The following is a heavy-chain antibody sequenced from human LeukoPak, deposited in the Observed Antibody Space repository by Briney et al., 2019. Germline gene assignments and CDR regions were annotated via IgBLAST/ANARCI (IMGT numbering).Heavy chain of an antibody. CDR1: GGTFSSYA. D-gene: IGHD3-3*01. Sequence: GASVNVSCKASGGTFSSYAISWVRQAPGQGLEWMGGIIPIFGTANYAQKFQGRVTITTDESTSTAYMELSSLRSEDTAVYYCARGDVSYYDFWSGYYTFDYWGQVTLVTVSS. CDR3: ARGDVSYYDFWSGYYTFDY. J-gene: IGHJ4*02. CDR2: IIPIFGTA. V-gene: IGHV1-69*05.